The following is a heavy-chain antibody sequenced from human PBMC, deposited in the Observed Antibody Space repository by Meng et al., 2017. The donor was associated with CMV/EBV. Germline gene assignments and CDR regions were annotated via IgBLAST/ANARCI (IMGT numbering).Heavy chain of an antibody. CDR2: IYYSGST. Sequence: SETLSLTCTVSGGSISSGGYYWSWIRQHPGKGLEWIGYIYYSGSTCYNPSLKSRVTISVDTSKNQFSLKLSSVTAADTAVYYCASQWAGDSSGYYTFDYWGQGTLVTVSS. V-gene: IGHV4-31*03. D-gene: IGHD3-22*01. CDR1: GGSISSGGYY. CDR3: ASQWAGDSSGYYTFDY. J-gene: IGHJ4*02.